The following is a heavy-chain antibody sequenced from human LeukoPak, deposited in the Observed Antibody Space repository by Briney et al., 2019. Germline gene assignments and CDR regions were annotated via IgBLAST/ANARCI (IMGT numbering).Heavy chain of an antibody. CDR2: INTNTGNP. Sequence: ASVTVSCKASGYTFTGYYMHWVRQAPGQGLEWMGWINTNTGNPTYAQGFTGRFVFSLDTSVSTAYLQISSLKAEDTAVYYCARDSRSVVVVAASISDYWGQGTLVTVSS. CDR1: GYTFTGYY. D-gene: IGHD2-15*01. CDR3: ARDSRSVVVVAASISDY. J-gene: IGHJ4*02. V-gene: IGHV7-4-1*02.